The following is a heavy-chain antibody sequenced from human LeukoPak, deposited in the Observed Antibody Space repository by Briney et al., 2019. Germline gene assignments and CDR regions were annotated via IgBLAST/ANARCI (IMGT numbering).Heavy chain of an antibody. J-gene: IGHJ5*02. Sequence: ASVKVSCKASGFTSTTYYMHWVRQAPGQGLEWMGWISAYNGNTNYAQKLQGRVTMTTDTSTSTAYMELRSLRSDDTAVYYCARGVSNYYGSGSYPTWFDPWGQGTLVTVSS. CDR1: GFTSTTYY. CDR2: ISAYNGNT. CDR3: ARGVSNYYGSGSYPTWFDP. D-gene: IGHD3-10*01. V-gene: IGHV1-18*04.